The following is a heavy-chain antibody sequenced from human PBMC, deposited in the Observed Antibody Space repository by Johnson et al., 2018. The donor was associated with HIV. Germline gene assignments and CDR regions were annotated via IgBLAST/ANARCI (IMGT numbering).Heavy chain of an antibody. D-gene: IGHD3-22*01. CDR1: GFTFSSYA. Sequence: ELQLVESGGGVVQPGRSLRLSCAASGFTFSSYAMHWVRQAPGKGLEWVSVIYSGGSIGYADSVKGRFTISRDNAKNSLYLQMNSLRAEDTALYYCAKGHSGSDAFDIWGQWTMVTVSS. J-gene: IGHJ3*02. CDR2: IYSGGSI. V-gene: IGHV3-9*01. CDR3: AKGHSGSDAFDI.